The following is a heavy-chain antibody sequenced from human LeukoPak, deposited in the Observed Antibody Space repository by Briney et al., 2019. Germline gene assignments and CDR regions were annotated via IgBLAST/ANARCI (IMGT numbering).Heavy chain of an antibody. D-gene: IGHD6-19*01. V-gene: IGHV1-69*06. CDR2: IIPIFGTA. CDR1: GGTFSSYA. CDR3: ATPRRIAVAGTGYYFDY. Sequence: SVKVSCKASGGTFSSYAISWVRQAPGQGLEWMGGIIPIFGTANYAQKFQGRVTITADKSTSTAYMELSSLRSEDTAVYYCATPRRIAVAGTGYYFDYWGQGTLVTVSS. J-gene: IGHJ4*02.